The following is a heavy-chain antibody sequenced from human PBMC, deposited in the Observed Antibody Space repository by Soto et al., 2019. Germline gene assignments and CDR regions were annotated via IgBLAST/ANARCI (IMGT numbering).Heavy chain of an antibody. CDR2: IYPGDSDT. Sequence: PGESLKISCKGSGYRFTNYWIGWVRQMPGKGLEWMGIIYPGDSDTRYSPSFQGQVTISADKSISTAYLQWSSLKASGTAMYYCARVIGNYYCSSTRCYGLHYWGQGTLVTVSS. CDR1: GYRFTNYW. J-gene: IGHJ4*02. CDR3: ARVIGNYYCSSTRCYGLHY. D-gene: IGHD2-2*01. V-gene: IGHV5-51*01.